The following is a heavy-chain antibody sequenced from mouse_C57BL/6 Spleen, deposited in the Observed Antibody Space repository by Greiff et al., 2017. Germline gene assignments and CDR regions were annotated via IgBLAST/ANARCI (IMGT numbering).Heavy chain of an antibody. D-gene: IGHD1-1*01. CDR2: IRNKANNHAT. CDR1: GFTFSDAW. V-gene: IGHV6-6*01. CDR3: TRDGSSYGYFDV. Sequence: DVQLQESGGGLVQPGGSMKLSCAASGFTFSDAWMDWVRQSPEKGLEWVAEIRNKANNHATYYAESVKGRFTISRDDSKSSVYLQMNSLRAEDTGIYYCTRDGSSYGYFDVWGTGTTVTVSS. J-gene: IGHJ1*03.